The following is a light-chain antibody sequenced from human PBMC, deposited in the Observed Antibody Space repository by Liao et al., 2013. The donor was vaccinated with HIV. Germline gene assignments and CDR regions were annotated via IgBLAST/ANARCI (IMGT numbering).Light chain of an antibody. CDR1: RLGDKF. Sequence: SYDLTQPPSVSVSPGQTATITCSAHRLGDKFVAWYQQKPGQSPVVVVYQDAKRPSGIPERFSGSNSGNTAILTISGAQPLDEADYYCQVWDGTTAGYAFGPGTKVTVL. CDR2: QDA. J-gene: IGLJ1*01. CDR3: QVWDGTTAGYA. V-gene: IGLV3-1*01.